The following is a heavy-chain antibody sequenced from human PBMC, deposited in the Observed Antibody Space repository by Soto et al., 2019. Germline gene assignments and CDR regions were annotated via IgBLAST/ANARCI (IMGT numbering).Heavy chain of an antibody. CDR2: IYTSGST. Sequence: PSETRSLTCTVSGGSISSYYWIWIRQPAGKGLEWIGRIYTSGSTNYNPSLKSRVTMSVDTSKNQFSLKLSSVTAADTAVYYCARDQGLLGYCSGGSCLDYWGQGTLVTVSS. J-gene: IGHJ4*02. CDR1: GGSISSYY. V-gene: IGHV4-4*07. D-gene: IGHD2-15*01. CDR3: ARDQGLLGYCSGGSCLDY.